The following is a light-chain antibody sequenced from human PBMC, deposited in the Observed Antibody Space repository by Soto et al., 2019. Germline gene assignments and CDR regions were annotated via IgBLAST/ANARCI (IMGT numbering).Light chain of an antibody. V-gene: IGKV3-11*01. CDR1: QSIYSN. CDR3: QHRSDWLA. Sequence: EIVMTQSPATLSVSPWERATLCCRASQSIYSNLAWYQQKPGQAPRLLIYDASNRATGIPARFSGSGSGTDFTLTITSLEPEDFAVYYCQHRSDWLAFGGGTKVDI. CDR2: DAS. J-gene: IGKJ4*01.